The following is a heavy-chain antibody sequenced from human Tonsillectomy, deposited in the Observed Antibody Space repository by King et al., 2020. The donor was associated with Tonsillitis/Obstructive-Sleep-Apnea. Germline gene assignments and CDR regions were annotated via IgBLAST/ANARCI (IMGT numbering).Heavy chain of an antibody. D-gene: IGHD7-27*01. V-gene: IGHV4-39*01. CDR3: ARPNWGRDWYFDL. J-gene: IGHJ2*01. Sequence: QLQESGPGLVKPSETLSLTCTVSGGSISSSSYSWGWIRQPPGKGLEWIGRIYYSGSTYYNPSLKSRVTISVDTSKNQFSLKQSSVTAADTAVYYCARPNWGRDWYFDLWGRGTLVTVSS. CDR1: GGSISSSSYS. CDR2: IYYSGST.